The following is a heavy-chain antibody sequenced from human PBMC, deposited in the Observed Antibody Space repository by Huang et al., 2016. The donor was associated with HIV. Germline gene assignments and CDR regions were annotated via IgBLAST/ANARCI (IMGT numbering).Heavy chain of an antibody. Sequence: QVQLVESGGGVVQPGRCLRLSCAASGFTFSSSGMHWVRQAPGKWLEWVAVISYDKSNKYYADSVKGRLTISRDNSKNTLYLQINSLTTEDTAVYYCAKGGRAAAVMDVWGKGTTVTVSS. CDR2: ISYDKSNK. CDR1: GFTFSSSG. D-gene: IGHD6-13*01. J-gene: IGHJ6*04. CDR3: AKGGRAAAVMDV. V-gene: IGHV3-30*18.